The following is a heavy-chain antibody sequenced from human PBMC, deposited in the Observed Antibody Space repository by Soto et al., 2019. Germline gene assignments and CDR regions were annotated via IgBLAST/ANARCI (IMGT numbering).Heavy chain of an antibody. CDR1: GLTFSSYG. J-gene: IGHJ4*02. V-gene: IGHV3-33*01. CDR3: ARETYYYDSSGYYTRNHYFDY. CDR2: IWYDGSNK. D-gene: IGHD3-22*01. Sequence: GGSLRLSCAASGLTFSSYGMHWVRQAPGKGLEWVAAIWYDGSNKYYADSVKGRFTISRDNSKNTLYLQMNSLRAEDTAVYYCARETYYYDSSGYYTRNHYFDYWGQGALVTVSS.